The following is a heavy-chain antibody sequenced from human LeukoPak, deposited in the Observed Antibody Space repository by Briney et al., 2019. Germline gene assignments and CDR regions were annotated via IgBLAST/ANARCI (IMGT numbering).Heavy chain of an antibody. V-gene: IGHV1-69*13. D-gene: IGHD2-15*01. J-gene: IGHJ4*02. CDR2: IIPIFGTA. CDR1: GYTFTSYD. CDR3: ARDRAWWLDY. Sequence: SVKVSCKASGYTFTSYDISWVRQAPGQGLEWMGGIIPIFGTANYAQKFQGRVTITADESTSTAYMELSSLRSEDTAVYYCARDRAWWLDYWGQGTLVTVSS.